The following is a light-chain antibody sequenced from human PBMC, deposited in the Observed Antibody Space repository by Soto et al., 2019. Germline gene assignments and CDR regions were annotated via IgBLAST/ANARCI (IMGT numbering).Light chain of an antibody. V-gene: IGKV3-20*01. J-gene: IGKJ1*01. CDR2: GAS. CDR3: QQYGSSPWT. CDR1: QSVSSNY. Sequence: EIVLTQSPGTLSLSPGERATLSCRASQSVSSNYLAWYQQKPGQAPRPLIYGASSRDTGIPDGLSGSGAGTDFTLTICRLESADFAVDYYQQYGSSPWTFGQGNKVEIK.